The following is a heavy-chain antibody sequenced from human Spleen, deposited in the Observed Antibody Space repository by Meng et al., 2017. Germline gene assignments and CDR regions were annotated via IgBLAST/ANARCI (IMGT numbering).Heavy chain of an antibody. CDR1: GGSISNDQW. Sequence: QVQLQESGPGLVKPSGTLSLTCDVFGGSISNDQWWSWVRQPPGKGLEWIGEIYHSGRTNYNPSVRSRVSTSVDKSQNQFSLKLSSVAAADTAVYYCTTLYGDSISWGQGTLVTVSS. CDR3: TTLYGDSIS. V-gene: IGHV4-4*02. D-gene: IGHD4-17*01. J-gene: IGHJ4*02. CDR2: IYHSGRT.